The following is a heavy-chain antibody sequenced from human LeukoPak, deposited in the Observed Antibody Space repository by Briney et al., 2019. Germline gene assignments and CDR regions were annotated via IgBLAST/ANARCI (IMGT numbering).Heavy chain of an antibody. D-gene: IGHD3-10*01. Sequence: GGSLRLSXAASGFTFSDYYMSWIRQAPGKGLEWVSYISSSGSTIYYADSVKGRFTISRDNAKNSLYLQMNSLRAEDTAVYCCARDSRLLWFGELLGWGQGTLVTVSS. CDR3: ARDSRLLWFGELLG. CDR1: GFTFSDYY. J-gene: IGHJ4*02. CDR2: ISSSGSTI. V-gene: IGHV3-11*04.